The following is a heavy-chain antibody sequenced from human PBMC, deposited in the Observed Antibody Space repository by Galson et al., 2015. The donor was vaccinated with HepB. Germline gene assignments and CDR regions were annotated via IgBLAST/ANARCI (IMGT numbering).Heavy chain of an antibody. CDR3: ARAPWGGAGIFYHDAFDI. J-gene: IGHJ3*02. D-gene: IGHD6-13*01. Sequence: SLRLSCAASGFTFSSYSMNWVRQAPGKGLEWVSYISSSSSTIYYADSVKGRFTISRDNAKNSLYLQTNSLRDEDTAVYYCARAPWGGAGIFYHDAFDIWGQGTMVTVSS. CDR2: ISSSSSTI. V-gene: IGHV3-48*02. CDR1: GFTFSSYS.